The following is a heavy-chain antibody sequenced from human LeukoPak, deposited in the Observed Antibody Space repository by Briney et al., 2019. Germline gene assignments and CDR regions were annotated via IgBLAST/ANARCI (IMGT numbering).Heavy chain of an antibody. D-gene: IGHD5-24*01. V-gene: IGHV1-69*13. Sequence: AASVKVSCKASGYIFTDYYMHWVRQAPGQGLEWMGGIIPIFGTANYAQKFQGRVTITADESTSTAYMELSSLRSEDTAVYYCARDRGRDGYTFIDYWGQGTLVTVSS. CDR1: GYIFTDYY. CDR2: IIPIFGTA. J-gene: IGHJ4*02. CDR3: ARDRGRDGYTFIDY.